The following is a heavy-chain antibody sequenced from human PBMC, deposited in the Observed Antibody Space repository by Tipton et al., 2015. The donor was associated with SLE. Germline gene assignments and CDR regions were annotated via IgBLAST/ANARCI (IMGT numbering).Heavy chain of an antibody. D-gene: IGHD2-15*01. Sequence: TLSLTCTVSGGSISSYYWSWIRQPPGKGLEWIGYIYDTGSPKYNPSLKSRVNISVDTSKKQFSLKLTSVSDADTAIYYCAGGISQAAGDLWGQGTLVTVSS. V-gene: IGHV4-59*01. CDR2: IYDTGSP. CDR1: GGSISSYY. CDR3: AGGISQAAGDL. J-gene: IGHJ5*02.